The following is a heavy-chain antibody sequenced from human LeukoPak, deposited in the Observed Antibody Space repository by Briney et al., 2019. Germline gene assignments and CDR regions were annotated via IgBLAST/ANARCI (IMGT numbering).Heavy chain of an antibody. Sequence: GGSLILSCAASGFTFSSFWMNWVRQAPGKGLEWVANIKQDGSEMYYVDSVEGRFTISRDNAKNSLYLQMNSLRAEDTAVYYCARGRRLGVFWGQGTLVTVSS. CDR1: GFTFSSFW. CDR3: ARGRRLGVF. D-gene: IGHD6-25*01. J-gene: IGHJ4*02. CDR2: IKQDGSEM. V-gene: IGHV3-7*05.